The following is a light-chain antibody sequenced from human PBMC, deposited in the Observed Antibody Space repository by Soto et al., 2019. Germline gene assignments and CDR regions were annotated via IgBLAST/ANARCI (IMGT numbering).Light chain of an antibody. CDR2: EHN. J-gene: IGLJ3*02. CDR1: SGSIASNY. V-gene: IGLV6-57*02. CDR3: QSYDSTNQV. Sequence: NFILTQPHSVSESPGKTVTISCTGSSGSIASNYVQWYQQRPGGAPTTVIYEHNRRSSGVPDRFSGSIDSSSNSASLTISGLKTEDEADYYCQSYDSTNQVFGGGTKLTVL.